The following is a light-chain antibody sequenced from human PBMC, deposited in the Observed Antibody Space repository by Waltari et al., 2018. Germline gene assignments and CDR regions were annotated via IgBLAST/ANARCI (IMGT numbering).Light chain of an antibody. CDR3: QQYNNWPRG. J-gene: IGKJ1*01. Sequence: ETVMTQSPATLSVSPGERATLSCRASQSVSSNLAWYQQKPGQAPRLLIYGASTRATGIPARFSGSGSGTEFTLTISSLQSEDFAVYYCQQYNNWPRGFGQGTKVEIK. CDR2: GAS. V-gene: IGKV3-15*01. CDR1: QSVSSN.